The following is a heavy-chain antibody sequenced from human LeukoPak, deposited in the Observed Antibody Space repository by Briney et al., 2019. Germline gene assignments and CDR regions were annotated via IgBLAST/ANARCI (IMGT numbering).Heavy chain of an antibody. J-gene: IGHJ4*02. D-gene: IGHD6-19*01. CDR1: GFTFSSYE. Sequence: GGSLRLSCAASGFTFSSYEMNWVRQPPGKGLEWVSYISSSGSTIYYAASVKGLFTISRDNDKNSLYLQMNSPRAEDTAVYYCARDRGGSGWFNWGQGTLVTVSS. CDR3: ARDRGGSGWFN. V-gene: IGHV3-48*03. CDR2: ISSSGSTI.